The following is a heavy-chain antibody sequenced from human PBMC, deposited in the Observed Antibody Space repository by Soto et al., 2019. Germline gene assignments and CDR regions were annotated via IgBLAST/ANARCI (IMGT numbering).Heavy chain of an antibody. J-gene: IGHJ4*02. CDR3: ARAGGLLVDY. V-gene: IGHV3-30-3*01. CDR2: KTYDGSNK. D-gene: IGHD1-26*01. Sequence: QVQLVESGGGVVQPGRSLRLSCAASGLMFSSYAMHWVRQAPGKGLEWVAVKTYDGSNKYYADSVKGRFTISRDNSKNTLYLQMNSLRAEDTAVYYCARAGGLLVDYWGQGTLVTVSS. CDR1: GLMFSSYA.